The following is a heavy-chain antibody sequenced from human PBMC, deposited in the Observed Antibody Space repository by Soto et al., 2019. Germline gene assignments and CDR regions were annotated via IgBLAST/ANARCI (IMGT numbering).Heavy chain of an antibody. Sequence: QIQLVQSGAEVKKPGASVKVSCKASGYSFTSYGITWVRQAPGQGPEWLGWITAENGNTTYAQKFQGRSTMTTDTSTNTAFMELRGLRSDDTAVYYCARVVLEWLPTSGFDYWGQGTRVTVSS. CDR3: ARVVLEWLPTSGFDY. J-gene: IGHJ4*02. CDR1: GYSFTSYG. D-gene: IGHD5-12*01. CDR2: ITAENGNT. V-gene: IGHV1-18*04.